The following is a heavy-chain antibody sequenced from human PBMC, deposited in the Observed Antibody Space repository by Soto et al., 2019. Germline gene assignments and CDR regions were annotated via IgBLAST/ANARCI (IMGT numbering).Heavy chain of an antibody. J-gene: IGHJ5*02. D-gene: IGHD2-2*01. V-gene: IGHV3-21*01. CDR3: ARGLAGYGSSTSYKLAIDP. Sequence: SLRLSCAASGFTFSSYSMNWVRQAPGKGLEWVSSISSSSSYIYYADSVKGRFTISRDNAKNSLYLQMNSLRAEDTAVYYCARGLAGYGSSTSYKLAIDPWGQGTLV. CDR2: ISSSSSYI. CDR1: GFTFSSYS.